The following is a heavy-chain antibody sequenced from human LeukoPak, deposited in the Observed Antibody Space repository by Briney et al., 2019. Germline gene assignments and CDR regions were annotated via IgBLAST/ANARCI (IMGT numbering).Heavy chain of an antibody. CDR2: INYSGNT. Sequence: SETLSLTCTVSGGSISDYYWSWIRQPPGKGLQWLGYINYSGNTNSNPSLTGRVTVSVDTSTSQFSLKLSSVPAADTAMYYCARHGYDTGNYQAHFDYWGQGTLVTVSS. D-gene: IGHD2-8*02. V-gene: IGHV4-59*08. J-gene: IGHJ4*02. CDR1: GGSISDYY. CDR3: ARHGYDTGNYQAHFDY.